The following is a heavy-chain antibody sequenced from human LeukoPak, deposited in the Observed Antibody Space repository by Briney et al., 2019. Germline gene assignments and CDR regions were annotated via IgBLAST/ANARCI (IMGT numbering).Heavy chain of an antibody. Sequence: GASVKVSCKASGGTFSSYAISWVRQAPGQGVEWMGRIIPIFGTANYAQKFQGRVTITTDESTRPAYMELSSLRSEDTAVYYCAREGGWLQLTPFDYWGQGTLVTVSS. CDR3: AREGGWLQLTPFDY. D-gene: IGHD5-24*01. CDR1: GGTFSSYA. V-gene: IGHV1-69*05. CDR2: IIPIFGTA. J-gene: IGHJ4*02.